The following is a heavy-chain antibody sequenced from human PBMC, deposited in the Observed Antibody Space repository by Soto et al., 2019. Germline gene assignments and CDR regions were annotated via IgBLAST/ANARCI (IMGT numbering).Heavy chain of an antibody. Sequence: GGSLRLSCTGSGFTFGDYAMSWFRQAPGQGLEWVGFIRTTAYGGTTEYAASVRGRFTISRDDSKTIAYLQMNSLKTEDTAVYYCTRDTAITEHMDVWGKGTTVTVSS. CDR3: TRDTAITEHMDV. CDR1: GFTFGDYA. CDR2: IRTTAYGGTT. J-gene: IGHJ6*03. D-gene: IGHD4-4*01. V-gene: IGHV3-49*03.